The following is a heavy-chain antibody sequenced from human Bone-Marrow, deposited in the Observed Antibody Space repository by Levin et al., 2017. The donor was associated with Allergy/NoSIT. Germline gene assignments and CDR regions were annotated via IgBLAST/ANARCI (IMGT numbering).Heavy chain of an antibody. D-gene: IGHD6-19*01. V-gene: IGHV6-1*01. J-gene: IGHJ6*02. Sequence: PSQTLSLTCAISGDSVSSTSAAWNWFRQSPSRGLEWLGRTYYRSKWYNEYAVSVKSRITVNPDTSKNQFSLQLNFVSPEDTAEYYCARALAATKNGMDVWGQGTTVTVSS. CDR1: GDSVSSTSAA. CDR3: ARALAATKNGMDV. CDR2: TYYRSKWYN.